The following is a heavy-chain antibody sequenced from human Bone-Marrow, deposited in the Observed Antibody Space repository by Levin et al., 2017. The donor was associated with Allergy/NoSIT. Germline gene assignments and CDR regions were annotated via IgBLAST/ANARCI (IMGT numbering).Heavy chain of an antibody. CDR1: GFTFDNSA. Sequence: GESLKISCVASGFTFDNSAMAWVRQAPGKGLEWVSGICATAGIIYYADSVKGRFTISRENSKGTLYLQMNSVRVEDTAVYYCAKGWLQPLYYFDYWGRGTLVTVSS. V-gene: IGHV3-23*01. CDR3: AKGWLQPLYYFDY. D-gene: IGHD5-24*01. CDR2: ICATAGII. J-gene: IGHJ4*02.